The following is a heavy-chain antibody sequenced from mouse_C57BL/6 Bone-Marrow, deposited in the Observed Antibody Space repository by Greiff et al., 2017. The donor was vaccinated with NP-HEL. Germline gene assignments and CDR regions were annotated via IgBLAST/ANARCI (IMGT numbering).Heavy chain of an antibody. CDR1: GYTFTSYW. J-gene: IGHJ2*01. V-gene: IGHV1-72*01. D-gene: IGHD1-1*02. CDR2: IYPNSGGT. Sequence: QVQLQQSGAELVKPGASVKLSCKASGYTFTSYWMHWVKQRPGRGLEWIGRIYPNSGGTKYNEKFKSKATLTVDKPSSTAYMQLSSLTYEDSAVYYCARSRWYFDYWGQGTTLTVSS. CDR3: ARSRWYFDY.